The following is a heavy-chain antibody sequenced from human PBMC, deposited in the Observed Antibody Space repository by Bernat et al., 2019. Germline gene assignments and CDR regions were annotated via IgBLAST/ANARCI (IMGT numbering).Heavy chain of an antibody. CDR1: GGTFSSYT. D-gene: IGHD5-12*01. V-gene: IGHV1-69*02. J-gene: IGHJ4*02. CDR3: ASVGEGYSGYGPTLDY. Sequence: QVQLVQSGAEVKKPGSSVKVSCKASGGTFSSYTISWVRQAPGQGLEWMGRIIPILGIANYAQKFQGRVTITADKSTSTAYMELSSLRSEDTAVYYCASVGEGYSGYGPTLDYWGQGTLVTVSS. CDR2: IIPILGIA.